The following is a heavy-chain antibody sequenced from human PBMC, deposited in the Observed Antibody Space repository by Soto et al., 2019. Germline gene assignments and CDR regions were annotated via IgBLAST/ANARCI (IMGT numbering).Heavy chain of an antibody. CDR3: ARDGSGGYYDFWSGYLGFDP. CDR2: IYYSGST. V-gene: IGHV4-30-4*01. Sequence: SETLSLTRTVSCGSISSGDYYCRWIRQPPGKGVEWIGYIYYSGSTYYNPSLKSRVTISVDTSKNQFSLKLSSVTAADTAVYYCARDGSGGYYDFWSGYLGFDPWGQGTLVTVSS. J-gene: IGHJ5*02. CDR1: CGSISSGDYY. D-gene: IGHD3-3*01.